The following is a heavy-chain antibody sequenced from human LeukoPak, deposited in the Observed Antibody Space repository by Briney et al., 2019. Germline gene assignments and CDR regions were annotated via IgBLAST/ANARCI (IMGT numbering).Heavy chain of an antibody. CDR3: ARDGGYYYDSSGYYYRY. V-gene: IGHV3-21*01. D-gene: IGHD3-22*01. J-gene: IGHJ4*02. Sequence: PGGSLRLSCAASGFTFNNYSMNCVRQAPGKGLEWVSSISSSSSYIYYADSVKGRFTISRDNAKNSLYLQMNSLRAEDTAVYYCARDGGYYYDSSGYYYRYWGQGTLVTVSS. CDR2: ISSSSSYI. CDR1: GFTFNNYS.